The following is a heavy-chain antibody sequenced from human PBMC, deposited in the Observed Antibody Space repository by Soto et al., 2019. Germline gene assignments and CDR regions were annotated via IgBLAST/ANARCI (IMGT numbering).Heavy chain of an antibody. D-gene: IGHD3-22*01. CDR1: GFTFSSYW. V-gene: IGHV3-7*04. Sequence: EVQLVESGGGLVQPGGSLRLSCAASGFTFSSYWMSWVRQAPGKGLEWVANIKEDGSEKYYVDSVKGRFTISRDNAENSLYLQMNSLRAEDTAVYYCARDRVYDSTLDYWGQGTLVTVSS. CDR2: IKEDGSEK. CDR3: ARDRVYDSTLDY. J-gene: IGHJ4*02.